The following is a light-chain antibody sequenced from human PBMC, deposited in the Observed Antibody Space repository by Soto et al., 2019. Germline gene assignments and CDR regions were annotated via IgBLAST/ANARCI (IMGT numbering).Light chain of an antibody. CDR2: DAS. CDR1: QSVSSY. CDR3: QQRSNWPST. J-gene: IGKJ5*01. Sequence: EIVLTQSQATLSLSPGERATLSCRASQSVSSYLAWYQQKPGQAPRLLIYDASNRAAGIPARFSGSGSGTDFTLTISSLEPEDFAVYYCQQRSNWPSTFGQGTRRRL. V-gene: IGKV3-11*01.